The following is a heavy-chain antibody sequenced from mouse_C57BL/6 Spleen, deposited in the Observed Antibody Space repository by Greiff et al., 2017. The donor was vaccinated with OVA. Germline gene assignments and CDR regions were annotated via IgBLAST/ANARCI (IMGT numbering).Heavy chain of an antibody. CDR2: INPSNGGT. V-gene: IGHV1-53*01. Sequence: QQSCKASGYTFTSYWMHWVKQRPGQGLEWIGNINPSNGGTNYNEKFKSKATLTVDKSSSTAYMQLSSLTSEDSAVYYCAINFFYAMDYWGQGTSVTVSS. J-gene: IGHJ4*01. CDR1: GYTFTSYW. CDR3: AINFFYAMDY.